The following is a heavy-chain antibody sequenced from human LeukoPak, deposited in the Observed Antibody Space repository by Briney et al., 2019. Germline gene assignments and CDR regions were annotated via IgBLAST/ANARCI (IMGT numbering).Heavy chain of an antibody. Sequence: GRSLRLSCAASGFTFSSYGMHWVRQAPGKGLEWLAVIWYDGSNKYYADSVKGRFTISRDNSKNTLYLQMNSLRAEDTAVYYCARDPGYCSSTSCYATPHYWGQGTLVTVSS. CDR3: ARDPGYCSSTSCYATPHY. D-gene: IGHD2-2*01. CDR2: IWYDGSNK. J-gene: IGHJ4*02. V-gene: IGHV3-33*01. CDR1: GFTFSSYG.